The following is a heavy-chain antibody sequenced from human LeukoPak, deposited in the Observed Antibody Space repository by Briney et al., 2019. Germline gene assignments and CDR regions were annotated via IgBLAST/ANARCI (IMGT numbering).Heavy chain of an antibody. Sequence: GGSLRLSCAASGFTFSTYWMNWFRQTPGKGLEWVAKIKADGGEKDHVASVKGRFTISRDNAKNSLYLQMNSLRAEDTAVYYCARDSSGWYHWFDPWGQGTLVTVSS. D-gene: IGHD6-13*01. CDR1: GFTFSTYW. CDR3: ARDSSGWYHWFDP. CDR2: IKADGGEK. V-gene: IGHV3-7*01. J-gene: IGHJ5*02.